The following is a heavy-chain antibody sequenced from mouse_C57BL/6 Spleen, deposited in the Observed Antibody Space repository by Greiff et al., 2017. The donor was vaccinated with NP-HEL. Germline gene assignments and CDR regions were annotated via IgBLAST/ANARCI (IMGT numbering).Heavy chain of an antibody. J-gene: IGHJ4*01. CDR1: GYTFTGYC. CDR2: ILPGSGST. D-gene: IGHD4-1*01. Sequence: QVQLQQSGAELMKPGASVKLSCKATGYTFTGYCIEWVKQRPGHGLEWIGEILPGSGSTNYNEKFKGKATFTADTSSNTAYMQLSSLTTEDSAIYYCARWAPANWDVYYAMDYWGQGTSVTVSS. CDR3: ARWAPANWDVYYAMDY. V-gene: IGHV1-9*01.